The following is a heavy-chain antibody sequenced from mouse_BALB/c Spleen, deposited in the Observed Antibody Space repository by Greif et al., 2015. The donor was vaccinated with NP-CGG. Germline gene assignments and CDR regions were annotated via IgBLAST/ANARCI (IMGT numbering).Heavy chain of an antibody. V-gene: IGHV1S22*01. CDR1: GYTFTTYW. CDR3: TRAYYRYALDS. Sequence: LQQSGSELVRPGASVKLSCKASGYTFTTYWMHWVKQRPGQGLEWIGTIYPDSGSAYYDEKFKSKATLTVDTSSSTAYMQLSSLTSEVSAVYYCTRAYYRYALDSWGQGTSVTVSS. CDR2: IYPDSGSA. D-gene: IGHD2-14*01. J-gene: IGHJ4*01.